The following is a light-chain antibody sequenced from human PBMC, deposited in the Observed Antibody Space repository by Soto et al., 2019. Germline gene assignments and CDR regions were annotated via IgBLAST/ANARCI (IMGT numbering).Light chain of an antibody. V-gene: IGKV1-39*01. CDR2: AAS. CDR1: QSISSY. J-gene: IGKJ4*01. CDR3: LQSYSTPLS. Sequence: DIQMTQSPSSLSASVGDSVTITCRASQSISSYLDWYQQKPGKAPKLLIYAASSLESGVPSRFSGSGSGTDFTLTISSLQPEDFATYYCLQSYSTPLSVGGGTKVDI.